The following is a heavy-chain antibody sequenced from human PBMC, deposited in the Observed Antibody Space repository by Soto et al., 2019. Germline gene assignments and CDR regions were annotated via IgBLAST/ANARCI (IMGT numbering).Heavy chain of an antibody. CDR2: INSDGSST. J-gene: IGHJ5*02. CDR3: ARVGVGYCSGGSCYTSSNNWFDP. Sequence: GGSLRLSCAASGFSFGDYAMHWVRQAPGKGLVWVSRINSDGSSTSYADSVKGRFTISRDNAKNTLYLQMNSLRAEDTAVYYCARVGVGYCSGGSCYTSSNNWFDPWGQGTLVTVSS. CDR1: GFSFGDYA. D-gene: IGHD2-15*01. V-gene: IGHV3-74*01.